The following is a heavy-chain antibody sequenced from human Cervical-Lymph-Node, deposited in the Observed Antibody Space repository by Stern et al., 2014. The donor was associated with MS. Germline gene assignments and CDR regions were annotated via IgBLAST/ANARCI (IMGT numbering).Heavy chain of an antibody. CDR2: INGDGTVS. CDR3: ASAYRAS. V-gene: IGHV3-74*02. J-gene: IGHJ4*02. Sequence: EVQLVESGGGIVQPGGSLMISCVASGFNFRTYWMHWVRQGPGKGLEWVSRINGDGTVSTYADSVRGRFTISRKNANNTMSLQFNNLRVEDTAIYYCASAYRASWGQGTLVTVST. CDR1: GFNFRTYW. D-gene: IGHD1-1*01.